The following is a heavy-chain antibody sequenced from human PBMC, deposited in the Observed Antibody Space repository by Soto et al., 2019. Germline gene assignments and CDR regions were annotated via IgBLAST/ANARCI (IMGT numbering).Heavy chain of an antibody. Sequence: ASVKVSCKASGGTFSSYSISLVLHAPGQVLEWMVGIIPIFCTANYEQKFKGRVTITADKSTRTAYMELSRLRSEDTAVYYCARSWWFGELLAHYSYGMDVWG. CDR1: GGTFSSYS. D-gene: IGHD3-10*01. CDR2: IIPIFCTA. J-gene: IGHJ6*02. V-gene: IGHV1-69*06. CDR3: ARSWWFGELLAHYSYGMDV.